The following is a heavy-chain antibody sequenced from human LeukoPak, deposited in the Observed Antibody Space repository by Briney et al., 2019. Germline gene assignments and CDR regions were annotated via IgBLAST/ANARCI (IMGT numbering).Heavy chain of an antibody. CDR2: ISGSGAYT. Sequence: PGGSLRLSCAASGFTFSNYAMSWVRQAPGKGLEWVSAISGSGAYTYYADSVKGRLTISRDNSKNTLYLQMSSLRADDTAVYYCANQRRDSNSSPFRFHFDYWGQGTLVTVSS. CDR3: ANQRRDSNSSPFRFHFDY. V-gene: IGHV3-23*01. CDR1: GFTFSNYA. D-gene: IGHD6-6*01. J-gene: IGHJ4*02.